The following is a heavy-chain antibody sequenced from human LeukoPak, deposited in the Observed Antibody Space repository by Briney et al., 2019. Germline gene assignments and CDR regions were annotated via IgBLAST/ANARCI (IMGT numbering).Heavy chain of an antibody. CDR1: GGSISSYY. Sequence: KSSETLSLTCSVSGGSISSYYRFWIRQPPGKGLEWIGSVFHSGNTNYNPSLKSRVTISVDTSKNQFSLKLSSVTAADTAVYYCASSDIVTGTTYYFDYWRQGTLITVSS. D-gene: IGHD1-14*01. V-gene: IGHV4-59*01. CDR3: ASSDIVTGTTYYFDY. J-gene: IGHJ4*02. CDR2: VFHSGNT.